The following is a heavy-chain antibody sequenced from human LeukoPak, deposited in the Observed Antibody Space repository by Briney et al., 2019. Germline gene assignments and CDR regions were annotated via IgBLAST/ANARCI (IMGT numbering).Heavy chain of an antibody. Sequence: SETLSLTCTVSGGSISSYYWSWIRQPPGKGLEWIGYIYYSGSTNYNPSLKSRVTISVDTSKNQFSLKLSSVTAADTAVYYCARDAGHQLSRRNYYAMDVWGQGTTVTVSS. CDR2: IYYSGST. V-gene: IGHV4-59*12. CDR1: GGSISSYY. D-gene: IGHD2-2*01. CDR3: ARDAGHQLSRRNYYAMDV. J-gene: IGHJ6*02.